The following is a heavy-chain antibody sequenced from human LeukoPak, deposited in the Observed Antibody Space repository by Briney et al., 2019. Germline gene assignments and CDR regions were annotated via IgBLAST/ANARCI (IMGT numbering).Heavy chain of an antibody. J-gene: IGHJ5*02. Sequence: PSQTLYLTCTVSGGSISSGGYFWTWIRQHPGKGLEWIVHIYYTGSTYYNPSLKSRVTISVDTSKNQFSVKLNSVTAADTAVYYCARGPPNTDTYCDTTSCQNWVDPWGQGTLVTVSS. D-gene: IGHD2-2*01. CDR1: GGSISSGGYF. CDR3: ARGPPNTDTYCDTTSCQNWVDP. CDR2: IYYTGST. V-gene: IGHV4-31*03.